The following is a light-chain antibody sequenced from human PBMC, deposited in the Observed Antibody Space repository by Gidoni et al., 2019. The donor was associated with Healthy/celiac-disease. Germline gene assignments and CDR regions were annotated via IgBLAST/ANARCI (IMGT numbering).Light chain of an antibody. CDR3: QSYDSSLSGSKV. J-gene: IGLJ1*01. CDR1: SSNIGAGYD. Sequence: SVLTPPPSVSGAPVQRVPISCTGSSSNIGAGYDVHWYQKLPGTASKLLIYGNSNRPSGGPDRCSGSKSGTSAALAITGLQAEDEADYYCQSYDSSLSGSKVFGTGTKVTVL. V-gene: IGLV1-40*01. CDR2: GNS.